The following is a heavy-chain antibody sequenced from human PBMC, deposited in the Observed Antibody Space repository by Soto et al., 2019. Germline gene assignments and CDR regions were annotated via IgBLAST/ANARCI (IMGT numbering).Heavy chain of an antibody. D-gene: IGHD2-8*01. CDR3: TTDTNLGDLRY. V-gene: IGHV3-15*07. CDR1: GFNFGAYA. J-gene: IGHJ4*02. CDR2: IRSNTDGGTT. Sequence: GGSLRPPCSASGFNFGAYAMNWVRQAPGKGLEGVVFIRSNTDGGTTVYSARVKCRFTISRDDSNNTLYLQMNSLKTEATDLYYCTTDTNLGDLRYWGQGTLVTVSS.